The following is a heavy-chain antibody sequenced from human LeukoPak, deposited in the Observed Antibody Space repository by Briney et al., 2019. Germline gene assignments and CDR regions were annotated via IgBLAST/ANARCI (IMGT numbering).Heavy chain of an antibody. V-gene: IGHV1-18*01. CDR1: CYTFTSNG. Sequence: GASVKVSCKASCYTFTSNGISWVRQAPGQGLEWMGWISGYNGNTNYAQKFQGRVTMTTDTSTSTAYMELRSLRSDDTAVYYCARDWTTMITFAYWGQGTLVTVSS. D-gene: IGHD4-17*01. CDR3: ARDWTTMITFAY. J-gene: IGHJ4*02. CDR2: ISGYNGNT.